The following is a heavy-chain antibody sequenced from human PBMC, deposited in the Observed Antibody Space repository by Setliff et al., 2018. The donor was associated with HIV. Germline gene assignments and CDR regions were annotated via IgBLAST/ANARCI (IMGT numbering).Heavy chain of an antibody. J-gene: IGHJ4*02. V-gene: IGHV4-59*08. Sequence: PSETLSLTCAVSGVSVTGHFWSWIRQPPGKGLEWIGYFSYRGGTNSNPSLKSRVTISVDTSKNQFSLKLTSVTAADTAVYYCARLAITTYAPFDSWGQGTLVTVSS. CDR2: FSYRGGT. CDR3: ARLAITTYAPFDS. CDR1: GVSVTGHF. D-gene: IGHD4-4*01.